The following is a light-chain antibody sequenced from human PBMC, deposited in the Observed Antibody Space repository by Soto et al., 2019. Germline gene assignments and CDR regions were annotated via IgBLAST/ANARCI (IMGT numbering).Light chain of an antibody. Sequence: EVVLTQSRGTLSLSPGXRATLSCRASQSVAANYLAWYQQKRGQAPRLLIYGASSRATGIPDRFSGSGSGTDFTLTISRLEPEDFSVYYCHQYGTAPLTFGPGTKVDIK. CDR2: GAS. V-gene: IGKV3-20*01. CDR3: HQYGTAPLT. J-gene: IGKJ3*01. CDR1: QSVAANY.